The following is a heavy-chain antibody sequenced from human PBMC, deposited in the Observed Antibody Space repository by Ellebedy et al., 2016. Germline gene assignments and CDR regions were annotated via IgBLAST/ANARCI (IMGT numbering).Heavy chain of an antibody. Sequence: ASVKVSCKASGYTFTGYYMHWVRQAPGQGLEWMGWMNPNSGNTGYAQKFQGRVTMTRNTSISTAYMELSSLRSEDTAVYYCARGYCSGGSCSGDFDYWGQGTLVTVSS. D-gene: IGHD2-15*01. CDR2: MNPNSGNT. CDR3: ARGYCSGGSCSGDFDY. CDR1: GYTFTGYY. J-gene: IGHJ4*02. V-gene: IGHV1-8*02.